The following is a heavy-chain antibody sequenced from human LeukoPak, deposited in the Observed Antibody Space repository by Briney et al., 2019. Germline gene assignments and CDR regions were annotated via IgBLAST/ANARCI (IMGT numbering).Heavy chain of an antibody. CDR2: INWNGGST. J-gene: IGHJ4*02. Sequence: GGSLRLSCAASGFTFGDYGMSWVRQAPGKGLEWVSGINWNGGSTGYADSVKGRFTISRDNAKNSLYLQMNSLRAEDTAVYYCARGYSSSWFDYWGQGTLVTVSS. CDR1: GFTFGDYG. CDR3: ARGYSSSWFDY. D-gene: IGHD6-13*01. V-gene: IGHV3-20*04.